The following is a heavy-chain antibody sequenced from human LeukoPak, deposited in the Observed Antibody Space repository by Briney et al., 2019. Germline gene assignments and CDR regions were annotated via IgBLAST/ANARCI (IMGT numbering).Heavy chain of an antibody. V-gene: IGHV3-21*01. CDR3: ATVASSGALRTDY. D-gene: IGHD2-15*01. CDR2: IGSGSSYK. Sequence: GGSLRLSCAASGFTFSSHSMNWVRQAPGKGLQWVSSIGSGSSYKYYADSVKGRFTISRDNAKNSLYLQMNSLRAEDTAVYYCATVASSGALRTDYWGQGTLVTVSS. J-gene: IGHJ4*02. CDR1: GFTFSSHS.